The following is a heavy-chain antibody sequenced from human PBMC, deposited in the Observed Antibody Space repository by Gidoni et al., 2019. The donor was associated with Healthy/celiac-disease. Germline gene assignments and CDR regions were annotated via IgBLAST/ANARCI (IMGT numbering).Heavy chain of an antibody. V-gene: IGHV5-51*01. CDR3: ARPQANYDSSSYYFDY. CDR1: GYSFTSYW. Sequence: EVQLVQSGAEVKKPGESLKISCKGSGYSFTSYWIGWVRQMPGKGLEWMGIIYPGDSDTRYSPSFQGQVTISADKSISTAYLQWSSLKASDTAMYYCARPQANYDSSSYYFDYWGQGTLVTVSS. J-gene: IGHJ4*02. D-gene: IGHD3-22*01. CDR2: IYPGDSDT.